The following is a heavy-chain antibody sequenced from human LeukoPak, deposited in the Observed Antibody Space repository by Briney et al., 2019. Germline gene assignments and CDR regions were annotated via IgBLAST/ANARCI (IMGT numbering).Heavy chain of an antibody. V-gene: IGHV1-18*01. CDR3: ARDYSGSAYYDFWSGRATFDY. CDR1: GYTFTSYG. CDR2: ISAYNGNT. Sequence: ASVKVSCKASGYTFTSYGISWVRQAPGQGLEWMGWISAYNGNTNYAQKLQGRVTMTTDTSKSTAYMELRSLRSDDTAVYYCARDYSGSAYYDFWSGRATFDYWGQGTLVTVSS. J-gene: IGHJ4*02. D-gene: IGHD3-3*01.